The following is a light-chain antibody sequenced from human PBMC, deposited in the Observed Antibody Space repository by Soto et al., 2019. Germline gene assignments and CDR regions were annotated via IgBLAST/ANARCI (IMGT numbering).Light chain of an antibody. V-gene: IGKV3D-15*01. CDR1: QSVSDN. J-gene: IGKJ4*01. Sequence: EIVMTQSPATLSVSPGERATLYCRASQSVSDNLAWYKQTSGQAPRLLIYGASIRATGIPARFSGSGSGTEFTLTISSLQSEDFAVYYCQQYNNWALTFGGGTKVDIK. CDR2: GAS. CDR3: QQYNNWALT.